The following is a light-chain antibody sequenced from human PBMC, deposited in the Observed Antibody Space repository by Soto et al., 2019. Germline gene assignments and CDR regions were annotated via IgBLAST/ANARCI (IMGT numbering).Light chain of an antibody. V-gene: IGKV3-11*01. CDR2: DAS. CDR1: QSISSY. J-gene: IGKJ4*01. Sequence: EIVLTQSPGTLSLSPGGRATLSCRASQSISSYLAWYQQKPGQAPRLLIYDASNRATGIPARFRGSGSGTDFTLSITSLEPEDIAVYYCQQRSSWPLTFGGGTKVDIK. CDR3: QQRSSWPLT.